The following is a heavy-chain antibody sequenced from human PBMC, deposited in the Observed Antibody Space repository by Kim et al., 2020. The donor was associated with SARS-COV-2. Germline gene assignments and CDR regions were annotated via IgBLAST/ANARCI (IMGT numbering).Heavy chain of an antibody. CDR3: ARGSIAVSGWYPHTEGYFDL. V-gene: IGHV3-48*03. D-gene: IGHD6-19*01. Sequence: GGSLRLSCAASGFTFSSYEMNWVRQAPGKGLEWVSYISSSGSTIYYADSVKGRFTISRDNAKNSLYLQMNSLRAEDTAVYYCARGSIAVSGWYPHTEGYFDLWGRGTLVTVSS. CDR2: ISSSGSTI. J-gene: IGHJ2*01. CDR1: GFTFSSYE.